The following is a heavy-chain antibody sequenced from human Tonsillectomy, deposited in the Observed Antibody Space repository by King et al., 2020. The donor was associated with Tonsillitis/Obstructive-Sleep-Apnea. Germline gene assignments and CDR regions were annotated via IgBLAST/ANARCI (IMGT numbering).Heavy chain of an antibody. CDR2: IKQDGREK. V-gene: IGHV3-7*04. J-gene: IGHJ4*02. CDR1: GFTFSNYW. D-gene: IGHD6-19*01. CDR3: ARSRLAVTHTGVSFRY. Sequence: VQLVESGGGLVQRGGSLRLSCAAAGFTFSNYWMSLVRQAPGKGLEWGGNIKQDGREKYFVDSVKGRFTLSRDNAKNSLYLQMNSLRAEDTAVYYCARSRLAVTHTGVSFRYWGQGTLVTVSS.